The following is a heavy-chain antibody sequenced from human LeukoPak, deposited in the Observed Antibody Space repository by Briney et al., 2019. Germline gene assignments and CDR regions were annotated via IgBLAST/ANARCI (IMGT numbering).Heavy chain of an antibody. V-gene: IGHV3-48*02. CDR3: AREGYYGAFDI. Sequence: GGSLRLSCTASGFTFSDYSMNWLRQAPGKGLVWVSYIGANSAIYYADAVKGRFTISRDNAKNSLSLQMNSLRDDDTAVYYCAREGYYGAFDIWGQGTMVTVSS. CDR2: IGANSAI. CDR1: GFTFSDYS. J-gene: IGHJ3*02. D-gene: IGHD3-10*01.